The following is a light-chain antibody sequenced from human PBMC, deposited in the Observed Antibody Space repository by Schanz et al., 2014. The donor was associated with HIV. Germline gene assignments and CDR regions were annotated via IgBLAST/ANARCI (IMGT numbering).Light chain of an antibody. CDR2: NSH. Sequence: QSVLTQPPSASGTPGQRVTISCSGGSSNVGRYTVAWYQQVPGTAPKLLISNSHQRPSGVTGRFSGSKSGTSASLDISGLQSEDEADYYCATWDDSLNAWVFGGGTKLTVL. V-gene: IGLV1-44*01. J-gene: IGLJ3*02. CDR1: SSNVGRYT. CDR3: ATWDDSLNAWV.